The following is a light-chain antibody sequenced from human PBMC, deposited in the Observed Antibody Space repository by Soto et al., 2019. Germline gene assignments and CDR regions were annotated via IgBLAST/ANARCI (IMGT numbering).Light chain of an antibody. CDR3: AAWDDILNGFYV. V-gene: IGLV1-44*01. Sequence: QSVLTQPPSASGTPGQRVTISCSGSSSNIGSNTVNWYQQLPGTAPKLLIYSNNQRASGVPDRFSGSKSGTSASLAISGLQSEDEADYYCAAWDDILNGFYVFGTGTKLTVL. CDR2: SNN. CDR1: SSNIGSNT. J-gene: IGLJ1*01.